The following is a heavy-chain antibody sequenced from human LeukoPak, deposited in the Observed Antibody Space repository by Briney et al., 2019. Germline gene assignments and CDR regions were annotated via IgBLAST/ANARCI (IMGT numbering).Heavy chain of an antibody. D-gene: IGHD3-16*01. Sequence: WETLSLTCTVSGGSISSYYWRWIRQPPGKGLEWIGYIYYSGSTNYNPSLKSRVTISVDTSNNQFSLKLSSVTAADTAVYYCARRGNEWFDPWGQGTLVTVSS. J-gene: IGHJ5*02. CDR1: GGSISSYY. V-gene: IGHV4-59*08. CDR3: ARRGNEWFDP. CDR2: IYYSGST.